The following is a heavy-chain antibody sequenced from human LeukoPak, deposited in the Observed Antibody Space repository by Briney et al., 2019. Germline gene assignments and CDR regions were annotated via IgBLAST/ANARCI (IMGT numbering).Heavy chain of an antibody. CDR1: GGSFSGYY. CDR3: ARGFRSRMTTDTSTRFFDY. Sequence: SETLSLTCAVYGGSFSGYYWSWIRQPPGKGLEWIGEINHSGSTNYNPSLKSRVTISVDTSKNQFSLKLSSVTAADTAVYYCARGFRSRMTTDTSTRFFDYWGQGTLVTVSS. CDR2: INHSGST. J-gene: IGHJ4*02. V-gene: IGHV4-34*01. D-gene: IGHD4-17*01.